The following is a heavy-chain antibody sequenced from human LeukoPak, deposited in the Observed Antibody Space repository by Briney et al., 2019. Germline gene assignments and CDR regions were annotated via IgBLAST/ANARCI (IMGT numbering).Heavy chain of an antibody. CDR3: ARRRYYDSSGYNPTYYFDY. CDR1: GYSISSGYY. Sequence: PSETLSLTCAVSGYSISSGYYWGWIRQPPGKGLEWIGSIYHSGSTYYNPSLKSRVTISVDTSKNQFSLKLSSVTAADTAVYYCARRRYYDSSGYNPTYYFDYWGQGILVTVSS. D-gene: IGHD3-22*01. V-gene: IGHV4-38-2*01. CDR2: IYHSGST. J-gene: IGHJ4*02.